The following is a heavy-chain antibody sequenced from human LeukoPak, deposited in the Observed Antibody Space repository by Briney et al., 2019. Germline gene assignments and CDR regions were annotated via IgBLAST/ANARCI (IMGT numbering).Heavy chain of an antibody. D-gene: IGHD5-18*01. CDR2: IDPNSGGT. CDR3: ARGSGYSYGYGADAFDI. Sequence: ASVKVSCKASGYTFTGYYMHWVRQAPGPGLEWMGWIDPNSGGTNYAQKFQGRVTMTRDTSISTAYMELSRLRSDDTAVYYCARGSGYSYGYGADAFDIWGQGTMVTVSS. V-gene: IGHV1-2*02. J-gene: IGHJ3*02. CDR1: GYTFTGYY.